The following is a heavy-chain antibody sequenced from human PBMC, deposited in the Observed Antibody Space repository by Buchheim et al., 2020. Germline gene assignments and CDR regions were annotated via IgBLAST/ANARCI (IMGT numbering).Heavy chain of an antibody. CDR3: ARVRKWELLLDAFDI. D-gene: IGHD1-26*01. V-gene: IGHV3-48*03. CDR1: GFTFSSYE. Sequence: EVQLVESGGGLVQPGGSLRLSCAASGFTFSSYEMNWVRQAPGKGLERVSYISSRGSTIYYADSVKGRFTISRDNAKNSLYLQMNSLRAEDTAVYYCARVRKWELLLDAFDIWGQGT. J-gene: IGHJ3*02. CDR2: ISSRGSTI.